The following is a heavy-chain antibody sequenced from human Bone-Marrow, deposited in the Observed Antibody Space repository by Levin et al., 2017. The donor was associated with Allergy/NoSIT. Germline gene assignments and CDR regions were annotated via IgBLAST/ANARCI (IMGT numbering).Heavy chain of an antibody. D-gene: IGHD3-9*01. CDR3: ARVDRRRRDNYYYYSGLDV. CDR1: GFTFSDHF. Sequence: PGGSLRLSCAASGFTFSDHFMDWVRQSPGKGLEWIARCRTKANGYTTEHAAAVKGRFTISRDDSKNSLYLQMNSLKTEDTAVYYCARVDRRRRDNYYYYSGLDVWGQGTTVAVSS. J-gene: IGHJ6*02. V-gene: IGHV3-72*01. CDR2: CRTKANGYTT.